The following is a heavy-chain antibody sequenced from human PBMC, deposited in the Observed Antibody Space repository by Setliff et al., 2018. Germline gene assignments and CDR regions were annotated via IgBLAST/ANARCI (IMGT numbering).Heavy chain of an antibody. Sequence: SETLSLTCTVSGGSISSYYWSWIRQPPGKGLEWIGYVYTSGSTNYNPSLKSRVTMSLDTSKNQFSLNLYSVTAADTAVYYCARSIAAAATKFWGQGTAVTVSS. J-gene: IGHJ4*02. D-gene: IGHD6-25*01. CDR2: VYTSGST. CDR3: ARSIAAAATKF. CDR1: GGSISSYY. V-gene: IGHV4-4*08.